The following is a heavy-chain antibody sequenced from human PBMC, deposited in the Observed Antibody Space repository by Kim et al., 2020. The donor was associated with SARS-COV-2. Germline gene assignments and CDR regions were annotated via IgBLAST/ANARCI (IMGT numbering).Heavy chain of an antibody. V-gene: IGHV3-66*02. CDR2: IYSGGST. CDR3: ARDSFVRDGYSPAFDY. CDR1: GFTVSSNY. J-gene: IGHJ4*02. D-gene: IGHD5-18*01. Sequence: GGSLRLSCAASGFTVSSNYMSWVRQAPGKGLEWVSVIYSGGSTYYADSVNGRFTISRDNSKNTLYLQMNSLRAEDTAVYYCARDSFVRDGYSPAFDYWGQGTLVTVSS.